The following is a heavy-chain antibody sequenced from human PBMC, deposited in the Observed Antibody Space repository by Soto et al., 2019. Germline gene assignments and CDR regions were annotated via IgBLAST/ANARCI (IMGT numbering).Heavy chain of an antibody. D-gene: IGHD3-22*01. CDR1: GFTFSSYS. CDR3: ARPNTTYYYDSSGYYDYYYGMDV. Sequence: GGSLRLACAASGFTFSSYSMNWVRQAPGKGLEWVSSISSSSSYIYYADSVKGRFTISRDNAKNSLYLQMNSLRAEDTAVYYCARPNTTYYYDSSGYYDYYYGMDVWGQGTTVTVSS. J-gene: IGHJ6*02. V-gene: IGHV3-21*01. CDR2: ISSSSSYI.